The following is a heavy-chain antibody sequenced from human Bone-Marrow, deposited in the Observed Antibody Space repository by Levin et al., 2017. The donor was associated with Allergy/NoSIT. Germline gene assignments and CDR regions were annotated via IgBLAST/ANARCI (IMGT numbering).Heavy chain of an antibody. Sequence: PGGSLRLSCTASGFAFRNHSMSWVRQTPGKGLEWLASVSSSRRYTYYADSVKGRFTISRDNVKNSVYLQLNSLRAGDTAVYHCARGVEQYYYYMAVWGKGTTVTVSS. J-gene: IGHJ6*03. V-gene: IGHV3-21*01. CDR3: ARGVEQYYYYMAV. D-gene: IGHD1-26*01. CDR2: VSSSRRYT. CDR1: GFAFRNHS.